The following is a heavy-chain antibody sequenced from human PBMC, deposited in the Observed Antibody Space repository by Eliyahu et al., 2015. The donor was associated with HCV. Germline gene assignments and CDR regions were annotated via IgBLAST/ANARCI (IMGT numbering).Heavy chain of an antibody. V-gene: IGHV3-23*01. CDR3: SRGTNSYSYYSMAV. Sequence: EVHLLQPGGLXGQPGGSLXLSCVXSGFTAGTFAMSWVRHVPGTGLEWVSGITGNGRVREYADSVKGRFTVSRDNSKSSLFLQIDSLRFEDTAVYYCSRGTNSYSYYSMAVWGNGTTVSVSS. J-gene: IGHJ6*03. CDR2: ITGNGRVR. D-gene: IGHD1-7*01. CDR1: GFTAGTFA.